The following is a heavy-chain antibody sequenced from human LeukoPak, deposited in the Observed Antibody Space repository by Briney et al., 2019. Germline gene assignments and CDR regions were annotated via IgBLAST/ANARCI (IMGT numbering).Heavy chain of an antibody. CDR3: AKYSAPILWSGNIWFDP. D-gene: IGHD3-10*01. J-gene: IGHJ5*02. CDR2: ICWYSGSI. CDR1: GFTFDDYA. V-gene: IGHV3-9*01. Sequence: PLRLFCAASGFTFDDYAMQWVRQAPGKGLEWVSGICWYSGSIGYADSVKGRFTISRDNAKNSLYLPMNSQRAEDTALYYCAKYSAPILWSGNIWFDPWGQGTLVTVSS.